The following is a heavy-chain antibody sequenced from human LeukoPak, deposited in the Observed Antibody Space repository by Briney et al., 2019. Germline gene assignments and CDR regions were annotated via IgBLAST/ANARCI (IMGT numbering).Heavy chain of an antibody. CDR1: RYTLTSYA. Sequence: ASVKVSCKPSRYTLTSYAMHWVRQAPGQRLEWIGWINAGNGNTKYSQEFQGRVTITRDTSASTAYMELSSVRSEDMAVYYCARGRELLWFGELNAFDIWGQGTMVTVSS. V-gene: IGHV1-3*03. CDR3: ARGRELLWFGELNAFDI. D-gene: IGHD3-10*01. J-gene: IGHJ3*02. CDR2: INAGNGNT.